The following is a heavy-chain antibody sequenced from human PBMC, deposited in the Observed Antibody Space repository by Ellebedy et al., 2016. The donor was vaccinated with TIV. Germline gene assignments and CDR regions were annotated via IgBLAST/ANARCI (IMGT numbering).Heavy chain of an antibody. CDR2: ISAYNGNT. CDR1: GYTFTSYG. D-gene: IGHD6-19*01. J-gene: IGHJ4*02. Sequence: AASVKVSCKASGYTFTSYGITWVRQAPGHGLEWMGWISAYNGNTNYAQTVQGRVTMTTDTSTTTAYMELRSLRSDDTAVYYCARSGLYSSGWYGQYWGQGTLVTVSS. CDR3: ARSGLYSSGWYGQY. V-gene: IGHV1-18*04.